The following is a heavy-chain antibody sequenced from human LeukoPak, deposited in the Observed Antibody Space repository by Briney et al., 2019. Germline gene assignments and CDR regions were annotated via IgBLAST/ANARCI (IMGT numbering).Heavy chain of an antibody. CDR1: GGTFSSYA. CDR2: IIPIFGTA. J-gene: IGHJ3*02. CDR3: ARGIGRITIFGEWLLVAFDI. V-gene: IGHV1-69*13. Sequence: SVKVSCKASGGTFSSYAISWVRQAPGQGLEWMGGIIPIFGTANYAQKFQGRVTITADESTSTAYMELSSLRSEDTAVYYCARGIGRITIFGEWLLVAFDIWGQGTMVTVS. D-gene: IGHD3-3*01.